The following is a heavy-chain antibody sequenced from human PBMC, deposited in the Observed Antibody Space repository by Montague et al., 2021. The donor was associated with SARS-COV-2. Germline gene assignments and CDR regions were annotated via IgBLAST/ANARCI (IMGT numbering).Heavy chain of an antibody. CDR2: IFENGDT. Sequence: SETLSLTCTVSGVAISYGDWSWIRQPPGKGLKWIVTIFENGDTDHNPSLKSRVTVSEDTSQNQFSLRLSSVAAADTALYYCARYYERSWDVWGQGTTVTVSS. CDR3: ARYYERSWDV. J-gene: IGHJ6*02. V-gene: IGHV4-4*09. D-gene: IGHD3-16*01. CDR1: GVAISYGD.